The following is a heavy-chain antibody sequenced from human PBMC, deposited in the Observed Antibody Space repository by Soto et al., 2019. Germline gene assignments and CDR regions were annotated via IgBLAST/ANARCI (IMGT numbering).Heavy chain of an antibody. V-gene: IGHV3-23*01. CDR2: ISGTGGTT. Sequence: GGSLRLSCAASGFTFSSYAMRWVRQTPGKXLEWVSGISGTGGTTYYADSVKGRFTISRDNSKNTLYLQMNSLRAEDTALYYCAKGPDTRYDFWTYGWFDPWGQGTLVTVSS. CDR3: AKGPDTRYDFWTYGWFDP. J-gene: IGHJ5*02. CDR1: GFTFSSYA. D-gene: IGHD3-3*01.